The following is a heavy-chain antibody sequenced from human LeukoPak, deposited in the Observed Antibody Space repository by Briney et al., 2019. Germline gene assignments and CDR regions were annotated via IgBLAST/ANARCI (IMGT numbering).Heavy chain of an antibody. D-gene: IGHD1-1*01. CDR2: ISTYNGNT. CDR1: GYTFTSYG. J-gene: IGHJ5*02. V-gene: IGHV1-18*01. Sequence: ASVKVSCKASGYTFTSYGISWVRQAPGQGLEWMGWISTYNGNTNYAQKLQGRVTMTTDTSTSTAYMELRSLRSDDTAVYYCARAPGLEKGRRLNWFDPWGQGTLVTVSS. CDR3: ARAPGLEKGRRLNWFDP.